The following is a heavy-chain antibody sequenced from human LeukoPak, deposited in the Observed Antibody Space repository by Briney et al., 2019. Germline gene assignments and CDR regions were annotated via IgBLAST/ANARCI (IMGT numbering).Heavy chain of an antibody. J-gene: IGHJ6*02. D-gene: IGHD6-13*01. CDR1: GYTFTSYD. Sequence: ASVKVSCKASGYTFTSYDINWVRQATGQGLEWMGWVNPNSGNTGYAQKFQGRVTMTRNTSISTAYMELSSLRSEDTAVYYCARGAFSSSWNYHYGMDVWGQGTTVTVSS. CDR3: ARGAFSSSWNYHYGMDV. CDR2: VNPNSGNT. V-gene: IGHV1-8*01.